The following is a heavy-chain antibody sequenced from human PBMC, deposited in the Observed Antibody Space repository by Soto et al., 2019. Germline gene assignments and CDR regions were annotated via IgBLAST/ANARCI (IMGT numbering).Heavy chain of an antibody. J-gene: IGHJ6*02. CDR3: AKSPQWVAKGGMDV. Sequence: QVQLVESGGGVVQPGGSLRLSCAASGFTFSSYGVHWVRQGPGKGLEWVAVISNDGIKKNYGESAKGRLTISRDNSKNTLYLQMNSLRTEDTAVYYCAKSPQWVAKGGMDVWRQGTTVTVSS. CDR1: GFTFSSYG. D-gene: IGHD6-19*01. V-gene: IGHV3-30*18. CDR2: ISNDGIKK.